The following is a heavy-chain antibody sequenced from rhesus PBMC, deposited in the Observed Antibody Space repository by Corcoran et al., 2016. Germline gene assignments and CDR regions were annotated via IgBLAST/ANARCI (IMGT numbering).Heavy chain of an antibody. D-gene: IGHD7-45*01. J-gene: IGHJ4*01. Sequence: QVKLQQWGEGLVKPSETLSLTCAVYGGSISGYYWSWIRQPPGKGMEWNGNIDGNSASTNYNPSLKNRVTISKDTSKNQFSLKLSSVTAADTAVYYCARGLGIWGQGVLVTVSS. CDR3: ARGLGI. CDR2: IDGNSAST. V-gene: IGHV4-73*01. CDR1: GGSISGYY.